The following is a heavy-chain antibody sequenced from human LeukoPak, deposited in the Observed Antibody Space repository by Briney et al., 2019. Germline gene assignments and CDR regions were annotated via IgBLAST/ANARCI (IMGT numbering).Heavy chain of an antibody. J-gene: IGHJ6*02. Sequence: GESLKISCKGSGYSINNYWIGWVRQMPGKGLEWMGIIYPADSDIRYSPSFQGQVTISADKSISTAYLQWSSLKASDTAMYYCARTHYYYYGMDVWGQGTTVTVSS. CDR3: ARTHYYYYGMDV. V-gene: IGHV5-51*01. CDR2: IYPADSDI. CDR1: GYSINNYW.